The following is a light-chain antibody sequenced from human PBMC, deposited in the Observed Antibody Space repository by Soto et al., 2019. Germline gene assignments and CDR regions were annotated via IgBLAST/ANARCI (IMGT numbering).Light chain of an antibody. CDR2: GAS. Sequence: EIVLTQSPGTLSLSPGERATLSCRASQSVSSSYLAWYQQKPGQAPRLLIYGASSRATGIPDRFSXXXXXXXXXXTISRLEPEDFAVYYCQQYGSSPITFGQGTRLEIK. J-gene: IGKJ5*01. CDR3: QQYGSSPIT. CDR1: QSVSSSY. V-gene: IGKV3-20*01.